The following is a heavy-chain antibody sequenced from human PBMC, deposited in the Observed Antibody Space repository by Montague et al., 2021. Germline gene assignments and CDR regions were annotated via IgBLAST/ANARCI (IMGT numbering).Heavy chain of an antibody. V-gene: IGHV4-59*01. CDR2: VFYSGAT. CDR1: GDSINGWY. Sequence: SETLSLTCSVSGDSINGWYWSWIRQPPGKGLEWIGSVFYSGATNYNPSLKSRVTMSADTFKNQVSLKVNSVTAADTAVYYCARQGFYESGGFFIWGLGTLVTVSS. D-gene: IGHD3-22*01. CDR3: ARQGFYESGGFFI. J-gene: IGHJ4*02.